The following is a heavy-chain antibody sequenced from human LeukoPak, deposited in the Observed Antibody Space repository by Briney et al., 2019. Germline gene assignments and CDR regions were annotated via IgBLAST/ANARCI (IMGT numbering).Heavy chain of an antibody. CDR3: ASSPNPYDFWSGPHLDY. D-gene: IGHD3-3*01. Sequence: SETLSLTCTVSGGSISSYYWSWIRQPPGKGLEWIGYIYYSGSTNYNPSLKSRVTKSVDTPKNQFSLKLSSVTAADTAVYYCASSPNPYDFWSGPHLDYWGQGTLVTVSS. V-gene: IGHV4-59*01. CDR2: IYYSGST. J-gene: IGHJ4*02. CDR1: GGSISSYY.